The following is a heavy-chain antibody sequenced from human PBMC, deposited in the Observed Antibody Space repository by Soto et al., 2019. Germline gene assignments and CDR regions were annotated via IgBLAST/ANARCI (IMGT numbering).Heavy chain of an antibody. Sequence: TLETRSLTLTVSGGSIRSYEWGLIPPAAGKGLEWIGRIYYSGSTYYNPSLKSRVTVSVDTSKNQFSLKLSSVTAADTAVYYCAREQSPEDYYGMDVWGQGTTVTVSS. V-gene: IGHV4-4*07. J-gene: IGHJ6*02. CDR2: IYYSGST. D-gene: IGHD4-4*01. CDR1: GGSIRSYE. CDR3: AREQSPEDYYGMDV.